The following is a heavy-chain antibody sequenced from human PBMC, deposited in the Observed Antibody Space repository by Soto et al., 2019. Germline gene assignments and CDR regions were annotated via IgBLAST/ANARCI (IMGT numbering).Heavy chain of an antibody. J-gene: IGHJ5*02. V-gene: IGHV4-30-4*01. CDR3: ATVVRFCSSPSCRGRNWFDP. D-gene: IGHD2-2*01. Sequence: SETLSLTCSVSGGSISSGDYYWSWIRQPPGKGLEWIGYMFYTGTTYYNPSLKSRITISMDTSKNQFSLRLTSVTAADTAEYHCATVVRFCSSPSCRGRNWFDPWGQGNRVT. CDR1: GGSISSGDYY. CDR2: MFYTGTT.